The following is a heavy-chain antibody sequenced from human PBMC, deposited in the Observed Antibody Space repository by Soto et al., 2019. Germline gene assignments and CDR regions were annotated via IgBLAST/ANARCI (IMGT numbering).Heavy chain of an antibody. CDR1: GFTFSNAW. V-gene: IGHV3-15*01. J-gene: IGHJ4*02. D-gene: IGHD3-10*01. CDR2: MRSKTDGGTT. Sequence: EVQLVESGGGFVKPGGSLRLSCGASGFTFSNAWMSWVRQAPGKGLEWVGRMRSKTDGGTTDYAAPVKGRFTISRDDSKNTLYLQMNSLKTEDTGVYYCVTDRPTMVAGRGHSYFDFWGQGSLVTVSS. CDR3: VTDRPTMVAGRGHSYFDF.